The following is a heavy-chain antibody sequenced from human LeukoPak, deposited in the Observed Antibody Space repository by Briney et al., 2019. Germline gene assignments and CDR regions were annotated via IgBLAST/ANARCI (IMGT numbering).Heavy chain of an antibody. D-gene: IGHD5-18*01. CDR2: IYYSGTT. CDR1: GGSISSGGYY. CDR3: ARGGVQLALARD. Sequence: SQTLSLTCTVSGGSISSGGYYWSWIRQHPGQGLEWIGNIYYSGTTYYKPSLKSRVTISVDTSKNQFSLKLSSVTAADTAVYYCARGGVQLALARDWGQGTLVTVSS. J-gene: IGHJ4*02. V-gene: IGHV4-31*03.